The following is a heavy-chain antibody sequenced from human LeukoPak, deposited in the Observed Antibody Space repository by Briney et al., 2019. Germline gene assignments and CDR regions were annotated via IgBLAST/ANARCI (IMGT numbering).Heavy chain of an antibody. V-gene: IGHV4-39*02. CDR1: GGSISSSSYY. D-gene: IGHD3-9*01. Sequence: SETLSLTCTVSGGSISSSSYYWGWIRQPPGKGLEWIGSIYYSGSTYYNPSLKSRVTISVDTSKNQFSLKLSSVTAADTAVYYCARDVRGCDILTAYYCYYYGMDVWGQGTSVTVSS. CDR2: IYYSGST. CDR3: ARDVRGCDILTAYYCYYYGMDV. J-gene: IGHJ6*02.